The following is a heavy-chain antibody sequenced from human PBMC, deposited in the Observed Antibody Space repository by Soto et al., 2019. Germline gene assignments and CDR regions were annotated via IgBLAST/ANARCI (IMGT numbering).Heavy chain of an antibody. CDR3: ARLVGTTVVTPVGYLDY. CDR1: GYTFTSYG. J-gene: IGHJ4*02. CDR2: ISAYNGNT. V-gene: IGHV1-18*01. D-gene: IGHD4-17*01. Sequence: QVQLVQSGAEVKKPGASVKVSCKASGYTFTSYGISWVRQAPGQGLEWMGWISAYNGNTKYAQKLQGRVSMTTDTSXSXVYMELRSLRSDDTAVYYCARLVGTTVVTPVGYLDYWGQGTLVTVSS.